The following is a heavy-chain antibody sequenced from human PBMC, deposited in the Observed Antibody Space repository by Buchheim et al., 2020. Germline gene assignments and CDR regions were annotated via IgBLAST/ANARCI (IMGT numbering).Heavy chain of an antibody. CDR3: ARGDPQNCSGGSCYSLPNDY. CDR2: IYSSGST. D-gene: IGHD2-15*01. V-gene: IGHV4-61*02. Sequence: QVQLQESGPGLVKPSQTLSLTCTVSGGSVSSGTYYWSWIRQPAGKGLEWIGRIYSSGSTDYNPSLKSRVTISVDTSKHQFSLKLSSVTAADTAVYYCARGDPQNCSGGSCYSLPNDYWGQGTL. CDR1: GGSVSSGTYY. J-gene: IGHJ4*02.